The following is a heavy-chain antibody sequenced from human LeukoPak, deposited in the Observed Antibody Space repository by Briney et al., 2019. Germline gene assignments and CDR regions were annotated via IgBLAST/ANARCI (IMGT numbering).Heavy chain of an antibody. CDR3: AKDLSSSWQIDY. J-gene: IGHJ4*02. D-gene: IGHD6-13*01. V-gene: IGHV3-23*01. Sequence: GGSLRLSCATSGFTLSSYAMNWVRQAPGKGLEWVSGITGSSDKTFYADSVKGRFTISRDSSKNTMSLQMNSLRGEDSAVYYCAKDLSSSWQIDYWGQGTLVTVSS. CDR2: ITGSSDKT. CDR1: GFTLSSYA.